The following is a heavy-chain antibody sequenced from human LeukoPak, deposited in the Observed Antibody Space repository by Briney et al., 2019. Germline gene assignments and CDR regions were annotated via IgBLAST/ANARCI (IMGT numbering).Heavy chain of an antibody. CDR2: IRYDGSNK. J-gene: IGHJ4*02. CDR3: AKLGRVVVVPAAYYDY. CDR1: GFTFSSYG. Sequence: GGSLRFSGAASGFTFSSYGLHWARQVPGKGREGWAFIRYDGSNKYYADSVKGRFTISRDNSKNTLYLQMNSLRAEDTAVYYCAKLGRVVVVPAAYYDYWGQGTLVTVSS. D-gene: IGHD2-2*01. V-gene: IGHV3-30*02.